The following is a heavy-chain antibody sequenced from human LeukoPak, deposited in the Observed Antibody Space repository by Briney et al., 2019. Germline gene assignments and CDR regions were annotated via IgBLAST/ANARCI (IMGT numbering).Heavy chain of an antibody. J-gene: IGHJ3*02. CDR2: VCNNGRI. CDR1: GGSISSSSYF. V-gene: IGHV4-39*07. D-gene: IGHD3-10*01. Sequence: PSETLSLTCTVSGGSISSSSYFWGWIRQPPGAGLEWIASVCNNGRIYYNPSLKSRATILLDTSKNQVSLKLSSVTAADTAVYYCARDRWFGVNPDAFDIWGQGTMVTVSS. CDR3: ARDRWFGVNPDAFDI.